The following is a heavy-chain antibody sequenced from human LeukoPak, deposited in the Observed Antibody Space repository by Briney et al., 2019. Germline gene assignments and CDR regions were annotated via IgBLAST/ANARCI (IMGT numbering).Heavy chain of an antibody. J-gene: IGHJ3*02. Sequence: PGGSLRLSCAASGFTFSTYTMHWVRQAPGKGLEWVAVISYDGSYKYYADSVKGRFTISRDNSKNTLFLQMNSLRAEDTAVYYCAKDPRRALRYFDWNDAFDIWGQGTMVTVSS. V-gene: IGHV3-30-3*01. D-gene: IGHD3-9*01. CDR2: ISYDGSYK. CDR1: GFTFSTYT. CDR3: AKDPRRALRYFDWNDAFDI.